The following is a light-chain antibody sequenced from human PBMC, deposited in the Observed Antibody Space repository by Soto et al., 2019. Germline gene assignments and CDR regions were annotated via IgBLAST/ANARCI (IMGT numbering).Light chain of an antibody. CDR2: GAS. CDR1: QSVTGSS. CDR3: HQYGASPET. Sequence: PGERVTLSCRASQSVTGSSIAWSQQKHGQAPRLLMYGASNRATGIPHRFSGSGSGTDLTITISSLEPEDVEVYVGHQYGASPETFGQGTKVDIK. V-gene: IGKV3-20*01. J-gene: IGKJ1*01.